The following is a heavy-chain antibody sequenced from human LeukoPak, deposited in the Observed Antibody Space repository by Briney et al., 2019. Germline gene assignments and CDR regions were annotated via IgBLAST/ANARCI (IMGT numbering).Heavy chain of an antibody. CDR1: GFTFDDYG. CDR3: ARDVYFDWLPLQSHGAFDI. Sequence: GGSLRLSCAASGFTFDDYGMNWVRQAPGKGLEWVSSISSSSSYIYYADSVKGRFTISRDNAKNSLYLQMNSLRAEDTAVYYCARDVYFDWLPLQSHGAFDIWGQGTMVTVSS. J-gene: IGHJ3*02. V-gene: IGHV3-21*01. D-gene: IGHD3-9*01. CDR2: ISSSSSYI.